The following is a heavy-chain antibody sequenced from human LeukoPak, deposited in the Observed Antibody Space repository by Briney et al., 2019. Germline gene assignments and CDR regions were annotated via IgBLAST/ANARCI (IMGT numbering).Heavy chain of an antibody. CDR1: GYTFTSYG. J-gene: IGHJ6*03. CDR2: ISAYNGNT. Sequence: GASVKVSCKASGYTFTSYGISWMRQAPGQGLEWMGWISAYNGNTKYAQKLQGRVTMTTDTSTSTAYMELRSLRSDDTAVYYCASSKWSAGGDYYHYMDVWGKGTTVTVSS. V-gene: IGHV1-18*01. CDR3: ASSKWSAGGDYYHYMDV. D-gene: IGHD6-13*01.